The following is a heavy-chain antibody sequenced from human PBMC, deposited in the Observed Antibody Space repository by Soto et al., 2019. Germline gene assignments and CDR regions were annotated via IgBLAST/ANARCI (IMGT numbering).Heavy chain of an antibody. D-gene: IGHD3-3*01. Sequence: QVQLVQSGVEVKKPGASVRVSCKASGYTFTNYGITWVRQAPGQGLEWLGWISGYNGNTNYAQKFQGRVTMTTHTSTSTAYMALTSLRYDDTAVYYWARGGRFAVADTDYWGQGTLLTVSS. J-gene: IGHJ4*02. CDR3: ARGGRFAVADTDY. V-gene: IGHV1-18*01. CDR1: GYTFTNYG. CDR2: ISGYNGNT.